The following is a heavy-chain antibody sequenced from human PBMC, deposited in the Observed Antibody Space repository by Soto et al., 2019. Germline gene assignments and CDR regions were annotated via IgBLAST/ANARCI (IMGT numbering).Heavy chain of an antibody. Sequence: ASVKVSCKASGYTFTSYYMHWVRQAPGQGLEWMGIINPSGGSTSYAQKFQGRVTMTRDTSTSTVYMELSSLRSEDTAVYYCARVGGGRNQLLLYYFDYWGKGTLVTVSS. J-gene: IGHJ4*02. V-gene: IGHV1-46*01. CDR1: GYTFTSYY. CDR2: INPSGGST. D-gene: IGHD2-2*01. CDR3: ARVGGGRNQLLLYYFDY.